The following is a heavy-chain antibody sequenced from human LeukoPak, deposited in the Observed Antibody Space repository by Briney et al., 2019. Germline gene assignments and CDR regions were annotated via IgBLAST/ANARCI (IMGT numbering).Heavy chain of an antibody. J-gene: IGHJ4*02. V-gene: IGHV3-33*01. D-gene: IGHD6-13*01. Sequence: GGSLRLSCAASGFTFSSYGFHWVRQAPGAGLEWVAAIWYDGSKEYYADSVKGRVTISRDNSKNTLYLQMNTLRDEDTAVYYCARGIAAAGNLIPYYFDYWGQGTLVTVSS. CDR2: IWYDGSKE. CDR1: GFTFSSYG. CDR3: ARGIAAAGNLIPYYFDY.